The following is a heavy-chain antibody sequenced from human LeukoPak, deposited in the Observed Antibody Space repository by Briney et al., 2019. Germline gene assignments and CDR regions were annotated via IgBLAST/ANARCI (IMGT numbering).Heavy chain of an antibody. D-gene: IGHD3-22*01. J-gene: IGHJ4*02. V-gene: IGHV1-2*06. Sequence: ASXKVSCKASGYTFTCYYMHWVRQAPGQGREWMGRINPNSGGTNYAQKFQGRVTMTRDTSIKKAYMDLSRLRSDDTAVYYCARGRNSVYYFNVVAPSYFDYWGQGTLVTVSS. CDR2: INPNSGGT. CDR3: ARGRNSVYYFNVVAPSYFDY. CDR1: GYTFTCYY.